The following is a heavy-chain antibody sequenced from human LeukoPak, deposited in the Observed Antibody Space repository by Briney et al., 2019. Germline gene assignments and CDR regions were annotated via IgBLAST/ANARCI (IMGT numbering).Heavy chain of an antibody. CDR3: AKVNDYVWGSYRFLDY. V-gene: IGHV3-53*01. CDR1: GFTVSSNY. Sequence: PGGSLRLSCAVSGFTVSSNYMTWVRQAPGKGLEWVSVIYSGGSIYYADSVKGRFTISRDISKNTVDLQLNSLRAEDTAVYYCAKVNDYVWGSYRFLDYWGQGTLVTVSS. D-gene: IGHD3-16*02. CDR2: IYSGGSI. J-gene: IGHJ4*02.